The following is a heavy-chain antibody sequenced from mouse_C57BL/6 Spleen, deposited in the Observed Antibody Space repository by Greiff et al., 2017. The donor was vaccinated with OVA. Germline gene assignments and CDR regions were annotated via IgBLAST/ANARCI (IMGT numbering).Heavy chain of an antibody. Sequence: EVQRVESGGGLVKPGGSLKLSCAASGFTFSDYGMHWVRQAPEKGLEWVAYISSGSSTIYYADTVKGRFTISRDNAKNTLFLQMTSLRSEDTAMYYCASYYGSSYGIFAYWGQGTLVTVSA. D-gene: IGHD1-1*01. CDR3: ASYYGSSYGIFAY. CDR2: ISSGSSTI. J-gene: IGHJ3*01. CDR1: GFTFSDYG. V-gene: IGHV5-17*01.